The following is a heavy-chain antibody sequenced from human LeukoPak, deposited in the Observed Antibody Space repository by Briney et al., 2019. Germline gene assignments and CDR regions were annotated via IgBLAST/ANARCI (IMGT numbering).Heavy chain of an antibody. CDR2: INPSGGFT. J-gene: IGHJ6*02. CDR3: ARGRNTIFGVGGIGYGMDV. Sequence: ASVKVSCKASGYTFTSHYMHWVRQAPGQGLAWMGVINPSGGFTSYAQKLQDRVTLTTDTSTTTVYMQLSSLRSEETPVYYCARGRNTIFGVGGIGYGMDVWGQGTTVTVSS. CDR1: GYTFTSHY. D-gene: IGHD3-3*01. V-gene: IGHV1-46*01.